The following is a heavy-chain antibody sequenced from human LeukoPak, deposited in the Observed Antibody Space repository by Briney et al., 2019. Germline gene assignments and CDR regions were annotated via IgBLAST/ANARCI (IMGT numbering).Heavy chain of an antibody. D-gene: IGHD4-23*01. J-gene: IGHJ6*03. CDR2: IYTSGST. Sequence: SETLSFTCTVSGGFISSYYWSWIRQPAGKGLEWIGRIYTSGSTNYNPSLKSRVTMSVDTSKNQFSLKLSSVTAADTAVYYCARDLRTAVVTVYYYYYMDVWGKGTTVTVSS. CDR3: ARDLRTAVVTVYYYYYMDV. CDR1: GGFISSYY. V-gene: IGHV4-4*07.